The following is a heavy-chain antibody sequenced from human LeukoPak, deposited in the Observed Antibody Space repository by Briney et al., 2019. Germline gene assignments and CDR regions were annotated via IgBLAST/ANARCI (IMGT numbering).Heavy chain of an antibody. D-gene: IGHD3-22*01. V-gene: IGHV4-34*01. Sequence: SETLSLTCAVYGESSFSNYYWSWIRQTPGGALEWIGEINHSGYTNYNPSLKSRVTLSIDTSKNQFTLRLNSVTAADTAVYYCSRQVVGNDYWGQGTLVTVSS. CDR1: GESSFSNYY. J-gene: IGHJ4*02. CDR2: INHSGYT. CDR3: SRQVVGNDY.